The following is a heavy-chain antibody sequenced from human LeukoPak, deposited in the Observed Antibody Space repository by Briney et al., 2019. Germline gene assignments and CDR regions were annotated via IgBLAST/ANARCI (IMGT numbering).Heavy chain of an antibody. CDR1: GFTFSSYG. CDR3: AKDLLGPTAY. CDR2: IGGSGSTT. J-gene: IGHJ4*02. V-gene: IGHV3-23*01. Sequence: QPGGSLRLSCAASGFTFSSYGMSWVRQAPGKGLEWVSAIGGSGSTTYYADSVKGRFTISRDNSKNTLYLQMNSLRAEDTAVYYCAKDLLGPTAYWGQGTLVTVSS. D-gene: IGHD1-26*01.